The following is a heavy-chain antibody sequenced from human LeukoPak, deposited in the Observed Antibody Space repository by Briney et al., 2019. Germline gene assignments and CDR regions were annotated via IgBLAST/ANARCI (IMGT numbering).Heavy chain of an antibody. D-gene: IGHD2-15*01. Sequence: PSETLSLKCTVSGGSISSSRYYWGWIRQPPGKGLEWIGSIYYSGSTYYKSSLKSRVTISVDTSKNQLSLKLRSVTAADKAVYYCGRGVTSAVGPKNWFGPWGQGTLVTVSS. CDR2: IYYSGST. V-gene: IGHV4-39*01. CDR1: GGSISSSRYY. CDR3: GRGVTSAVGPKNWFGP. J-gene: IGHJ5*02.